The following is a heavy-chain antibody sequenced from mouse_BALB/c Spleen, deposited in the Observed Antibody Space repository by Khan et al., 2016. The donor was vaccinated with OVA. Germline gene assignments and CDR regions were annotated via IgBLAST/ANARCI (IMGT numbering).Heavy chain of an antibody. V-gene: IGHV3-1*02. CDR1: GFSITSDYS. D-gene: IGHD2-4*01. CDR2: MPFSGRT. J-gene: IGHJ2*01. CDR3: SIFDYDGFDH. Sequence: QLEESGPDLVEPSQSLSLTCTVTGFSITSDYSWHWLRQFPGNKLEWLGYMPFSGRTNYHPSLKSRISITRDSSRNQFFLQLNSVTTEDSATYYCSIFDYDGFDHWGQGTTLTVSA.